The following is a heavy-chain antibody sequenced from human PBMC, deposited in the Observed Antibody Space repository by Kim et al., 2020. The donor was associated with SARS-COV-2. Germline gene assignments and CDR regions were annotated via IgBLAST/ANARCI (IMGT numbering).Heavy chain of an antibody. CDR2: INTDGSTT. J-gene: IGHJ4*02. V-gene: IGHV3-74*01. CDR1: GFTFSSYW. CDR3: TRLATGPSLDY. Sequence: GGSLRLSCAASGFTFSSYWIHWVRQAPGKGLVWVSSINTDGSTTSHADSVKGRFTISRDNARNTLYLQMNSLRAEDTAIYYCTRLATGPSLDYWGQGTLVTVSS.